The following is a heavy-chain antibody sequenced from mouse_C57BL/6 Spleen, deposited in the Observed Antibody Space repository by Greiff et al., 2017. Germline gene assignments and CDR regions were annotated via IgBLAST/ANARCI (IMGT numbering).Heavy chain of an antibody. CDR1: GFTFSSYA. V-gene: IGHV5-9-1*02. D-gene: IGHD1-1*01. CDR2: ISSGGDYI. CDR3: TRDGDYGSSYGFAY. J-gene: IGHJ3*01. Sequence: EVKLMESGAGLVKPGGSLKLSCAASGFTFSSYAMSWVRQTPEKRLEWVAYISSGGDYIYYADTVKGRFTISRDNARNTLYLQMSSLKSEDTAMYYFTRDGDYGSSYGFAYWGQGTLVTVSA.